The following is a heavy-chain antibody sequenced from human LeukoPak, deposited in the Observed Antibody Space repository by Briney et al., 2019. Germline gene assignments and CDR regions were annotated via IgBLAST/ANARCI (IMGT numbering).Heavy chain of an antibody. CDR3: ARTSSWSLPHHFDY. D-gene: IGHD6-13*01. Sequence: GGSLRLSCAASGFTFSSYWMSWVRQAPGKGLEWVAVISYDGSNKYYADSVKGRFTISRDNSKNTLYLQMNSLRAEDTAVYYCARTSSWSLPHHFDYWGQGTLVTVSS. CDR1: GFTFSSYW. V-gene: IGHV3-30-3*01. CDR2: ISYDGSNK. J-gene: IGHJ4*02.